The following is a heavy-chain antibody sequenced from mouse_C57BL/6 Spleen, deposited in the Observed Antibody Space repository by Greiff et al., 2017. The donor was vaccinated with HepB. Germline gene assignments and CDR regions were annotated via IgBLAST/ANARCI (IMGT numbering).Heavy chain of an antibody. CDR1: GYTFTSYW. Sequence: QVQLQQSGAELVMPGASVKLSCKASGYTFTSYWMHWVKQRPGQGLEWIGEIVPSDSYTNYNQKFKGKSTLTVDKSSSTAYMQLSSLTSEDSAVYYCARAPLYGYGATGYAMDYWGQGTSVTVSS. J-gene: IGHJ4*01. V-gene: IGHV1-69*01. CDR3: ARAPLYGYGATGYAMDY. CDR2: IVPSDSYT. D-gene: IGHD2-2*01.